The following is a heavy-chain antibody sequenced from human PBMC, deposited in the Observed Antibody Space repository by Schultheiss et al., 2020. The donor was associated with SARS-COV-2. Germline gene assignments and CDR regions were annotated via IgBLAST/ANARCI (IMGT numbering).Heavy chain of an antibody. CDR3: AKDGTVGQWLPVAPDY. CDR1: GFTFSSYA. V-gene: IGHV3-21*01. Sequence: GGSLRLSCAASGFTFSSYAMHWVRQAPGKGLEWVSSISSSSSYIYYADSVKGRFTISRDNSKNTLYLQMNSLRAEDTAVYYCAKDGTVGQWLPVAPDYWGQGTLVTVSS. CDR2: ISSSSSYI. J-gene: IGHJ4*02. D-gene: IGHD6-19*01.